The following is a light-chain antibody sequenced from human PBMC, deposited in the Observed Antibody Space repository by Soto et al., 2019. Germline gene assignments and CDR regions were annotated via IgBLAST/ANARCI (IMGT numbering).Light chain of an antibody. V-gene: IGKV1-39*01. CDR1: QTISRY. CDR3: QESYSTSFT. Sequence: DIQMTQSPSSLAASVGDRVTITCRASQTISRYLNWYRQKPGKAPELLIYGASSLQSGVPSRFSGSGSGTDYTLTISSLQPEDFATYYCQESYSTSFTFGPGTKVDL. CDR2: GAS. J-gene: IGKJ3*01.